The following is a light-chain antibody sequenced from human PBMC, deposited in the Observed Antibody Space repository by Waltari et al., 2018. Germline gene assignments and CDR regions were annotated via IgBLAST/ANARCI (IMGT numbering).Light chain of an antibody. Sequence: DIQMTQSPSTLSASVGDRVTITCRASQSIRNWLAWYHQKPGRAPKLLIYQASNLESGVPSRFSGSGSGSQFTLTISSLQPDDFATYYCQQYNNYFWTFGQGTKVEI. V-gene: IGKV1-5*03. CDR2: QAS. CDR1: QSIRNW. J-gene: IGKJ1*01. CDR3: QQYNNYFWT.